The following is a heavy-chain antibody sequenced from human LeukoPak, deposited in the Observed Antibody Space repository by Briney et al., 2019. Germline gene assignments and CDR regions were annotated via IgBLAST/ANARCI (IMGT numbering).Heavy chain of an antibody. CDR3: ARVEDYGDYAGPNWFDP. J-gene: IGHJ5*02. V-gene: IGHV4-34*01. D-gene: IGHD4-17*01. Sequence: SETLSLTCAVYGGSFSGYYWSWIRQPPGKGLEWNGEINHSGSTNYNPSLKSRVTISVDTSKNQFSLKLSSVTAADTAVYYCARVEDYGDYAGPNWFDPWGQGTLVTVSS. CDR1: GGSFSGYY. CDR2: INHSGST.